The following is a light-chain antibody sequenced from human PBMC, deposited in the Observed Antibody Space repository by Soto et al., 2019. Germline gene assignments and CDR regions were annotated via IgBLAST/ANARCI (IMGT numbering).Light chain of an antibody. Sequence: QSALTQPASVSGSPGQSITISCTGTSSDIGGYNSVSWYQQHPGKAPKVMIYDVYNRPSGVSHRFSASKSGNTASLTISGLQAEDEADYYCSSYTSRSTLVLFGGGTKVTVL. V-gene: IGLV2-14*01. CDR2: DVY. CDR1: SSDIGGYNS. CDR3: SSYTSRSTLVL. J-gene: IGLJ2*01.